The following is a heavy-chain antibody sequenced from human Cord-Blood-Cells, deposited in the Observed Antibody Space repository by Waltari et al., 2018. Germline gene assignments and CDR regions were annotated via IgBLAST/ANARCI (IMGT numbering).Heavy chain of an antibody. V-gene: IGHV1-8*01. CDR1: GYTFTSYD. Sequence: QVQLVQSGAEVKKPGASVKVSCKASGYTFTSYDINWVRQATGQGLEWMGWMNPNNGNTGYSQKFQGRGTMTRNTSISTAYMELSSLRSEDTAVYYCARTVVTSDMYYFDYWGQGTLVTVSS. D-gene: IGHD2-2*01. J-gene: IGHJ4*02. CDR3: ARTVVTSDMYYFDY. CDR2: MNPNNGNT.